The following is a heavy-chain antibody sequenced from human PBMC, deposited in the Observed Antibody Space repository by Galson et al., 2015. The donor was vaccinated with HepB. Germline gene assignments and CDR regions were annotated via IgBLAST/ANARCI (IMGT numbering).Heavy chain of an antibody. CDR1: GGSFSTYH. V-gene: IGHV4-34*01. D-gene: IGHD3-3*01. Sequence: LTLTCAVFGGSFSTYHWTWIRQPPGKGLEWIGEITQSGSTHSNPSLKSRVTISVDTSENQFSLKVRSVTAADTAVYYCARGKGRQVLLDYHYYGMDVWGQGTTVSVSS. J-gene: IGHJ6*01. CDR2: ITQSGST. CDR3: ARGKGRQVLLDYHYYGMDV.